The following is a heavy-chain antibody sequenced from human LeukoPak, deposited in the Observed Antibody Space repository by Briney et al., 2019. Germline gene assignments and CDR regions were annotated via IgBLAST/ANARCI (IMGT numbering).Heavy chain of an antibody. CDR3: AIAATYYDFWSGYLFDY. CDR1: GGSISSYY. V-gene: IGHV4-59*01. D-gene: IGHD3-3*01. J-gene: IGHJ4*02. Sequence: PSETLSLTCTVSGGSISSYYWSWIRQPPGKGLEWIGYIYYSGSTNYNPSLKSRVTISVDTSKNQFSLKLSSVTAADTAVYYCAIAATYYDFWSGYLFDYWGQGTLVTVSS. CDR2: IYYSGST.